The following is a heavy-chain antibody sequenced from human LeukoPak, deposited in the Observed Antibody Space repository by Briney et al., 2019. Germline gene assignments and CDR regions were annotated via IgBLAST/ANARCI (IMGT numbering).Heavy chain of an antibody. J-gene: IGHJ3*02. CDR1: GGTFSSYA. D-gene: IGHD2-21*02. Sequence: SVKVSCKASGGTFSSYAISWVRQAPGQGLEWMGGIIPIFGTANYAQKFQGRVTITADESTSTAYMELSSLRSEDTAVYYCAREGNAYCGGDCYFGAFDIWGQGTMVTVSS. CDR2: IIPIFGTA. CDR3: AREGNAYCGGDCYFGAFDI. V-gene: IGHV1-69*01.